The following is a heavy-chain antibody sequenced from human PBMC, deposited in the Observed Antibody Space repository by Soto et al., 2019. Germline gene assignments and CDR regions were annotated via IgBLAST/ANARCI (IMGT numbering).Heavy chain of an antibody. CDR1: GASITNYC. CDR2: ICSSEAT. CDR3: GRLHWESSGLYYFEY. J-gene: IGHJ4*02. D-gene: IGHD3-22*01. V-gene: IGHV4-4*07. Sequence: SETLSLTCTVSGASITNYCWSWIRQTAGKGLEWIGGICSSEATLYSPSLESRVTMSVDTSKNQLALKLSSVTAADSAVYFCGRLHWESSGLYYFEYWGQGTLVAVSS.